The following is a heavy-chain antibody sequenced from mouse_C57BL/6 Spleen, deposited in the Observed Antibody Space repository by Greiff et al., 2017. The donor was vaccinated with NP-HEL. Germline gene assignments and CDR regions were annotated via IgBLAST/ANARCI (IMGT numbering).Heavy chain of an antibody. CDR1: GYTFTDYE. V-gene: IGHV1-15*01. CDR3: TRRDYGSSAYFDY. CDR2: IDPETGGT. J-gene: IGHJ2*01. Sequence: QVQLQQSGAELVRPGASVTLSCKASGYTFTDYEMHWVKQTPVHGLEWIGAIDPETGGTAYNQKFKGKAILTADKSSSTAYMELRSLTSEDSAVYYGTRRDYGSSAYFDYWGQGTTLTVSS. D-gene: IGHD1-1*01.